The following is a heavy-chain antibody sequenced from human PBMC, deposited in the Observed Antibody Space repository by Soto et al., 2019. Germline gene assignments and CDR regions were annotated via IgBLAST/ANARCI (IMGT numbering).Heavy chain of an antibody. CDR1: GFTCSSFC. CDR2: ISYDGSDK. Sequence: PGGSLILSCAASGFTCSSFCMHWVRQAPDKGLQWVAVISYDGSDKYYADSVKGRFTISRDDSTNTMYLQMNSLRPEDTAVYYCAKTSGYDYVWGSSGLDPWGQGTLVTVSS. CDR3: AKTSGYDYVWGSSGLDP. J-gene: IGHJ5*02. V-gene: IGHV3-30*18. D-gene: IGHD3-16*01.